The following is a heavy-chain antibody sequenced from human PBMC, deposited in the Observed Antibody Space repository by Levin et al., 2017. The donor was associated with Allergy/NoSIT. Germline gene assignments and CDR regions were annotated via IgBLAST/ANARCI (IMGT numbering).Heavy chain of an antibody. J-gene: IGHJ6*03. V-gene: IGHV1-69*13. CDR1: GGTFSSYA. CDR2: IIPIFGTA. Sequence: SVKVSCKASGGTFSSYAISWVRQAPGQGLEWMGGIIPIFGTANYAQKFQGRVTITADESTSTAYMELSSLRSEDTAVYYCARILVGDYSPDPYYMDVWGKGTTVTVSS. CDR3: ARILVGDYSPDPYYMDV. D-gene: IGHD4-11*01.